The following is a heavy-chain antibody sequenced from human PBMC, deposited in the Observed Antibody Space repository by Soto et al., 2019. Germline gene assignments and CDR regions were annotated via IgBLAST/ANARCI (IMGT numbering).Heavy chain of an antibody. CDR1: GGSFGGYY. V-gene: IGHV4-34*01. Sequence: QVQLQQWGAGLLKPSETLSLTCAVYGGSFGGYYWSWIRQPPGKGLEWIGEINHSGSTNYNPSLKSRVTISVDTSKNQFSLKLSSVTAADTAVYYCARGGRDGYTVWGQGTLVTVSS. D-gene: IGHD5-12*01. CDR2: INHSGST. J-gene: IGHJ4*02. CDR3: ARGGRDGYTV.